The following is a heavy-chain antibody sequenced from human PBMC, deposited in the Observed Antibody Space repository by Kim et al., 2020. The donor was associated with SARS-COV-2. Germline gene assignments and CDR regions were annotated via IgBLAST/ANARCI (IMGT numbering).Heavy chain of an antibody. CDR3: ARQDPGYYDQFI. D-gene: IGHD3-22*01. CDR2: IIPIFGTA. J-gene: IGHJ3*02. CDR1: GGTFSSYA. Sequence: SVKVSCKASGGTFSSYAISWVRQAPGQGLEWMGGIIPIFGTANYAQKFQGRVTITADESTSTAYMELSSLRSEDTAVYYCARQDPGYYDQFIWGQGTMVTVSS. V-gene: IGHV1-69*13.